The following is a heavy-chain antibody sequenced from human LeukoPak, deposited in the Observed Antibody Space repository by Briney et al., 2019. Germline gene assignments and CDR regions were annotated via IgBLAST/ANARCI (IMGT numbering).Heavy chain of an antibody. CDR2: IIPIFGTA. J-gene: IGHJ4*02. V-gene: IGHV1-69*05. CDR1: GGTFSSYA. CDR3: ARLKGSGVFDY. D-gene: IGHD2-15*01. Sequence: ASVKVSCKASGGTFSSYAIRWVRQAPGQGLEWMGRIIPIFGTANYAQKFQGRVTITTDESTSTAYMELSSLRSEDTAVYYCARLKGSGVFDYWGQGTLVTVSS.